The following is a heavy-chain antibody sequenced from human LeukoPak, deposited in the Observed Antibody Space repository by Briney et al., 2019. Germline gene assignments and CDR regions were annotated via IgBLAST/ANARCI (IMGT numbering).Heavy chain of an antibody. D-gene: IGHD6-25*01. CDR1: GFTVNDYY. J-gene: IGHJ6*03. CDR3: TKGGDYYMDV. Sequence: GSLRLSCAASGFTVNDYYMSWFRQAPGKGLEWVGFIRSKAYGGTTEYAASVKGRFTISRDDSKSIAYLQMNSLKTEDTAVYYCTKGGDYYMDVWGKGTTVTVSS. CDR2: IRSKAYGGTT. V-gene: IGHV3-49*03.